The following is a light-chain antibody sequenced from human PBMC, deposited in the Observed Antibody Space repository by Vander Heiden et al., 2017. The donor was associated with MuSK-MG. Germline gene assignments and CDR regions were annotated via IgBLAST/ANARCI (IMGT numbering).Light chain of an antibody. Sequence: DIVMTQPPATLSVSPGERATLSCRASQSVSSYLAWYQQKPGQAPRLLIYGASSRATGIPARFSGSGSGTEFTLTISSLQSEDFAVYYCQQYNSWPPYTFGQGTRLEIK. J-gene: IGKJ5*01. CDR2: GAS. V-gene: IGKV3-15*01. CDR3: QQYNSWPPYT. CDR1: QSVSSY.